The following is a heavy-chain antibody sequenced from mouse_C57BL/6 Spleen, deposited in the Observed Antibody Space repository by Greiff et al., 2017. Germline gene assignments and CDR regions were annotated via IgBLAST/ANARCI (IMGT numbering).Heavy chain of an antibody. CDR1: GYTFTNYW. V-gene: IGHV1-63*01. Sequence: QVQLQQSGAELVRPGTSVKMSCKASGYTFTNYWIGWAKQRPGHGLEWIGDIYPGGGYTNDNEKFKGKATLTADKSSSTAYMQFSSLTSEDSAIYYCASIATVGYFDVWGTGTTVTVSS. D-gene: IGHD1-1*01. J-gene: IGHJ1*03. CDR3: ASIATVGYFDV. CDR2: IYPGGGYT.